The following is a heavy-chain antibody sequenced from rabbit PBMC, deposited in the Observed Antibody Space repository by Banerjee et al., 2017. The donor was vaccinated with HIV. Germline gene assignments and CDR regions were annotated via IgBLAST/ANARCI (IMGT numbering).Heavy chain of an antibody. D-gene: IGHD4-2*01. Sequence: QSLEESGGDLVKPGASLTLTCTASGFSFSSSYYMCWVRQAPGKGLEWIACIYAGSSGSTYYTSWAKGRFTISKTSSTTVTLQMTSLTAADTATYFCARRDGGYVGDGYNLWGPGTLVTVS. CDR2: IYAGSSGST. J-gene: IGHJ4*01. CDR1: GFSFSSSYY. V-gene: IGHV1S40*01. CDR3: ARRDGGYVGDGYNL.